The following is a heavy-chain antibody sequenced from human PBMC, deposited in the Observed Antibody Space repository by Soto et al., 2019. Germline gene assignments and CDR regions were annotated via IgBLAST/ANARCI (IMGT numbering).Heavy chain of an antibody. CDR3: ALRVNVPSWYFDL. J-gene: IGHJ2*01. Sequence: QVELQQSGPGLVKPSETLSLTCTVSGASISKTSSYWGWIRQPPGKGLEWIGSINYSGTAYYNPSLKSLATTSVDTSRNQFPLRLTSVTAADTAFYFWALRVNVPSWYFDLWGREKPVIVSS. D-gene: IGHD3-10*02. V-gene: IGHV4-39*01. CDR2: INYSGTA. CDR1: GASISKTSSY.